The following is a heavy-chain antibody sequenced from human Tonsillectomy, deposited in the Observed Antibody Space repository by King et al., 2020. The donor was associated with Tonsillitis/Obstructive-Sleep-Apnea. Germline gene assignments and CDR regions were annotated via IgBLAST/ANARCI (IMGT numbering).Heavy chain of an antibody. J-gene: IGHJ3*02. Sequence: QLVQSGAEVKKPGASVKVSCKASGYTFTSYGISWVRQAPGQGLEWMGWISAYNGNTNYAQKLQGRVTMTTDTSTSTAYMELRSLRSDDTAVYYCARDLDKTVLPSLLGDDAFDIWGQGTMVTVSS. CDR2: ISAYNGNT. CDR1: GYTFTSYG. D-gene: IGHD3-16*01. V-gene: IGHV1-18*01. CDR3: ARDLDKTVLPSLLGDDAFDI.